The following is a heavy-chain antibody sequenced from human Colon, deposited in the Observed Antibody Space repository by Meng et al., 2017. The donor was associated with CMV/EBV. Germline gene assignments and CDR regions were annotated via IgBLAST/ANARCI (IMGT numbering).Heavy chain of an antibody. CDR3: AKDIQYGILIPIGVGFDI. D-gene: IGHD3-22*01. CDR2: IGWNSNSI. CDR1: GFKFDDYA. Sequence: SLKISCIASGFKFDDYAMHWVRQVPGKGLEWVAGIGWNSNSIEYADSVKGRFTISIDNAKNSLYLQMNSLRPEDTALYYCAKDIQYGILIPIGVGFDIWGQGTMVTVSS. J-gene: IGHJ3*02. V-gene: IGHV3-9*01.